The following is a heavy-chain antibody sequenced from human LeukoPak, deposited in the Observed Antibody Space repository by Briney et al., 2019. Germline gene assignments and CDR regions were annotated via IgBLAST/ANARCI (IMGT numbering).Heavy chain of an antibody. Sequence: GGSLRHSSADPGVTFLRYELYCVRQATGKGLEWVSAIGTVGDPYYPGSVKGRFTISRENAKNSLYLQMNSLRAGDTAVYYCAREFFGVAYGIWGQVTMVTVSS. D-gene: IGHD3-16*01. CDR3: AREFFGVAYGI. CDR1: GVTFLRYE. CDR2: IGTVGDP. J-gene: IGHJ3*02. V-gene: IGHV3-13*05.